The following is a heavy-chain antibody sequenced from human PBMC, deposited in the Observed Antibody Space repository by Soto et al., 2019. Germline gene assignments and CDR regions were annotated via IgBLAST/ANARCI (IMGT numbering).Heavy chain of an antibody. Sequence: SETLSLTCTVSGGSISSGDYYWSWIRQPPWKGLEWIGYIYYSGSTYYNPSLKSRVTISVDTSKNQFSLKLSSVTAADTAVYYCARVTLGDAFDIWGQGXMVTVPS. CDR3: ARVTLGDAFDI. V-gene: IGHV4-30-4*01. J-gene: IGHJ3*02. CDR1: GGSISSGDYY. CDR2: IYYSGST.